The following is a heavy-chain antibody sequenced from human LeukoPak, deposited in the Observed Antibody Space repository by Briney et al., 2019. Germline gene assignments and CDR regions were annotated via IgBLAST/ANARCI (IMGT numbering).Heavy chain of an antibody. V-gene: IGHV1-8*01. Sequence: ASVNVSCKASVYTFTSYDINWVRRATGQGLEWIGCMNPNSGNTGYAQKFQGRVTMTRNTSISTAYMELSSLRSEDTAVYYCARAGKRITMVRGVVYWFDPWGQGTLVTVSS. CDR1: VYTFTSYD. J-gene: IGHJ5*02. D-gene: IGHD3-10*01. CDR3: ARAGKRITMVRGVVYWFDP. CDR2: MNPNSGNT.